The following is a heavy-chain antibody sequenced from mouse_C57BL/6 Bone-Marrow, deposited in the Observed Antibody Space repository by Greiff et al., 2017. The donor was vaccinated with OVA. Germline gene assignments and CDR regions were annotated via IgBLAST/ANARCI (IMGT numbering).Heavy chain of an antibody. CDR1: GFTFTDYY. J-gene: IGHJ2*01. D-gene: IGHD1-1*01. Sequence: DVKLVESGGGLVQPGGSLSLSCAASGFTFTDYYMSWVRQPPGKALEWLGFISNKANGYTTEYSASVKGRFTISRDNSQSILYLQMNALIAEDSATDYCARYIPSYCGSRGYFDYWGQGTTLTVSS. CDR3: ARYIPSYCGSRGYFDY. V-gene: IGHV7-3*01. CDR2: ISNKANGYTT.